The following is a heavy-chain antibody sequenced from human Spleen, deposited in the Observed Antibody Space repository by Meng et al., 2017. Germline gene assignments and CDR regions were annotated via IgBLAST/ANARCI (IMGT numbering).Heavy chain of an antibody. J-gene: IGHJ4*02. CDR3: TKNDFYCLGY. Sequence: VQLQESGPGLWSASGPLSPTCVVAGASISSDNWWSWVRQPPGKGLEWIGEIYHSGSTNYNPSLKSRITISVDKPKNQSSLTLSSVTAADTAVYYCTKNDFYCLGYWGQGTLVTVSS. CDR2: IYHSGST. D-gene: IGHD2-21*01. CDR1: GASISSDNW. V-gene: IGHV4-4*02.